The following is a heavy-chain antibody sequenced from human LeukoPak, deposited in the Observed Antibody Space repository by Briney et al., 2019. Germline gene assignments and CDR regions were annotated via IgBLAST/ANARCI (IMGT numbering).Heavy chain of an antibody. Sequence: ASVKVSCKAPGYTFTSYYMHWVRQAPGQGLEWMGIINPSGGSTSYAQKFQGRVTMTRDMSTSTAYMELSSLRSEDTAVYYCAALLRLGYCSSTSCYEDYWGQGTLVTVSS. J-gene: IGHJ4*02. CDR3: AALLRLGYCSSTSCYEDY. CDR1: GYTFTSYY. D-gene: IGHD2-2*01. CDR2: INPSGGST. V-gene: IGHV1-46*01.